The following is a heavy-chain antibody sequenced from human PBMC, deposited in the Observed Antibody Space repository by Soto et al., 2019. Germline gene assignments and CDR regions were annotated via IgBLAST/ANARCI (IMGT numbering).Heavy chain of an antibody. J-gene: IGHJ4*02. V-gene: IGHV3-30*03. CDR3: ARSGYYYFGYIDY. Sequence: QVQLVESGGGVVQPRRSLRLSCAASGFTFSSYGMHWVRQAPGKGLEWVAVISYDGSNKYYADSVKGRFTISRDNSKNTLYLQMNSLRAEDTAVYYCARSGYYYFGYIDYWGQGTLVTVSS. CDR2: ISYDGSNK. CDR1: GFTFSSYG. D-gene: IGHD3-22*01.